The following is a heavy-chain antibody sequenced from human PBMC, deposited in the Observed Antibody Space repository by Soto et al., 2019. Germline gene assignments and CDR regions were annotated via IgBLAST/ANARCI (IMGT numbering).Heavy chain of an antibody. CDR1: GFTFSSYA. V-gene: IGHV3-23*01. Sequence: SLRLSCAASGFTFSSYAMSWVRQAPGKGLEWVSAISGSGGSTYYADSVKGRFTISRDNSKNTLYLQMNSLRAEDTAVYYCAKNPLSIPYYYYYMDVWGKGTTVTVSS. D-gene: IGHD4-4*01. CDR2: ISGSGGST. CDR3: AKNPLSIPYYYYYMDV. J-gene: IGHJ6*03.